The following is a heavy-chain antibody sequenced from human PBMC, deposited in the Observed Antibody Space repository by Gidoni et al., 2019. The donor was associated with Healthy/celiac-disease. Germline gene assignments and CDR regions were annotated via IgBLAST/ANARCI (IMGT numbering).Heavy chain of an antibody. CDR2: MICDGVST. CDR3: AKPADSSGYYYFDY. V-gene: IGHV3-43D*03. J-gene: IGHJ4*02. D-gene: IGHD3-22*01. CDR1: GCTFDDDA. Sequence: EVQLVESGGVVVQPGGSLRLSCAAAGCTFDDDAMHWVRQAPGKGLGWVSLMICDGVSTYYADSCKGRFTISRDNSKNSLYLQMNSLRAEDTALYYCAKPADSSGYYYFDYWGQGTLVTVSS.